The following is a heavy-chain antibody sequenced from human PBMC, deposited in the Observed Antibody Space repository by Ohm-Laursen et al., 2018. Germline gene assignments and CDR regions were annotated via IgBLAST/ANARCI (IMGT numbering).Heavy chain of an antibody. J-gene: IGHJ4*02. CDR2: IHYDGRT. CDR1: DAAFRRDY. Sequence: SQTLSLTCIVSDAAFRRDYWTWIRQFPGREMEWIGYIHYDGRTVYNPSLRSRLTMSIDTSKKQFSLRLTSATAADTATYYCARLPDHSGWPFDYWGQGTLVTVSS. V-gene: IGHV4-59*12. D-gene: IGHD6-19*01. CDR3: ARLPDHSGWPFDY.